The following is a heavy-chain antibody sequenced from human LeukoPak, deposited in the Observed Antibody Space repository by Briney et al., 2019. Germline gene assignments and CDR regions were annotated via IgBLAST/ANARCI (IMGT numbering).Heavy chain of an antibody. CDR3: ARGRPHGNDY. Sequence: GGSLRLSCVASGLTLSRYWMHWVRQTPGKGLVWVSRIASDGSSTTYADSVKGRFSISRDNAKNTLYLQMNSLRVEDTAVYYCARGRPHGNDYWGQGTLVTVSS. CDR2: IASDGSST. CDR1: GLTLSRYW. J-gene: IGHJ4*02. V-gene: IGHV3-74*01. D-gene: IGHD4-23*01.